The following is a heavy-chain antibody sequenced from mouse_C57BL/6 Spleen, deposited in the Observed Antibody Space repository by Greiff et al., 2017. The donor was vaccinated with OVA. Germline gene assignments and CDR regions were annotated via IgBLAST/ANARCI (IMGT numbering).Heavy chain of an antibody. CDR1: GFTFSSYA. J-gene: IGHJ4*01. D-gene: IGHD1-1*01. CDR2: ISDGGSYT. CDR3: ARDPSTVVAPYYAMDD. V-gene: IGHV5-4*01. Sequence: EVQVVESGGGLVKPGGSLKLSCAASGFTFSSYAMSWVRQTPEKRLEWVATISDGGSYTYYPDNVKGRFTISRDNAKNNLYLQMSHLKSEDTAMYYCARDPSTVVAPYYAMDDWGEGTSVTVAS.